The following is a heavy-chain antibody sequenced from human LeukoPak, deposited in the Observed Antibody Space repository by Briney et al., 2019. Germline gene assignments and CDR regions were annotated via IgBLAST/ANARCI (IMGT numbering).Heavy chain of an antibody. V-gene: IGHV3-20*04. CDR3: ARNYGGYDGTDY. CDR2: INWNGGST. Sequence: PGGSLRLSCVASGFNFDDYGMSWVRQAPGKGLEWVSGINWNGGSTGYVDSVKGRFTISRDKAKNSLYLQMNSLRAEDTALYYCARNYGGYDGTDYWGQGTLVTVSP. D-gene: IGHD5-12*01. J-gene: IGHJ4*02. CDR1: GFNFDDYG.